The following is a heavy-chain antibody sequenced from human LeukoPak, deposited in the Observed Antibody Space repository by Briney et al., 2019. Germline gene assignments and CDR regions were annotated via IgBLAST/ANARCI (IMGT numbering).Heavy chain of an antibody. CDR3: ARDRSGYYLFDY. J-gene: IGHJ4*02. V-gene: IGHV3-48*02. CDR2: ISSSSSNI. D-gene: IGHD3-22*01. CDR1: GFTFSNYA. Sequence: PGGSLRLSCAASGFTFSNYAMNWVRQAPGKGLEWVSYISSSSSNIYYADSVKGRFTISRDNAKNSLYLQMNSLRDEDTAVYYCARDRSGYYLFDYWGQGALVTVSS.